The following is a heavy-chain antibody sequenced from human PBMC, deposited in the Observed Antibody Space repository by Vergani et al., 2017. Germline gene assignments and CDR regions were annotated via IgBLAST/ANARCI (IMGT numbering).Heavy chain of an antibody. V-gene: IGHV3-66*02. D-gene: IGHD2-15*01. Sequence: EVQLLESGGGLVQRGGSLRLSCEVSGFTLIDSYVNWVRQDPGKGLAWVAVIYPGGTTFTADSVMGRLSISKDNSGNTVYLDLDHLKPEDTAVYYCTRDVMVVLAAGYQSDGMDVWGDGTTVIVSS. CDR1: GFTLIDSY. CDR2: IYPGGTT. J-gene: IGHJ6*04. CDR3: TRDVMVVLAAGYQSDGMDV.